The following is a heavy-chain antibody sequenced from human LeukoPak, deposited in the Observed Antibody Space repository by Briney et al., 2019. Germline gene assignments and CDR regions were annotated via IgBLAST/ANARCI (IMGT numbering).Heavy chain of an antibody. Sequence: TGGSLRLSCAASGFSFSSYWMHWVRQAPGEGLVWVSRVSSDEGTTSYADSVKGRFTVSRDNAKNTVYLQMNSLRVEDTAVYYCARGGPDTAMAHEYWGQGTLVTVSS. CDR2: VSSDEGTT. CDR1: GFSFSSYW. D-gene: IGHD5-18*01. V-gene: IGHV3-74*01. CDR3: ARGGPDTAMAHEY. J-gene: IGHJ4*02.